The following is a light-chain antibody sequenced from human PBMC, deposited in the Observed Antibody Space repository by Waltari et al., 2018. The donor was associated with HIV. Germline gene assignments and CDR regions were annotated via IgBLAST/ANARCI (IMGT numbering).Light chain of an antibody. V-gene: IGKV1-39*01. CDR3: LQGYSSILT. J-gene: IGKJ3*01. CDR2: GSS. CDR1: ENINTF. Sequence: DIQVTQSHSSLSASVGDRVTIICRTSENINTFLNWFQQKPGKIPRLLIYGSSRLESGVPSRFSGTGSGTDFTLTIGGLQPEDFATYYCLQGYSSILTFGPGTKVEVK.